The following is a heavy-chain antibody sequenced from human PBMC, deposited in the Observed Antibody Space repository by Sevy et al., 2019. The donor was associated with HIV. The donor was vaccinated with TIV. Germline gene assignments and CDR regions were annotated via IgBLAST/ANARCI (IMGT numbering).Heavy chain of an antibody. J-gene: IGHJ1*01. CDR2: INQGGSQE. CDR3: ATILPAGVPAEYFQH. CDR1: GLTFSSYW. Sequence: GGSLRLSCAASGLTFSSYWMTWVRQAPGNGLEWVANINQGGSQEYYVDSVKGRFTISRDNAKNSLYLQINSLRAEDTAVYYCATILPAGVPAEYFQHWGQGTLVTVSS. V-gene: IGHV3-7*01. D-gene: IGHD2-2*01.